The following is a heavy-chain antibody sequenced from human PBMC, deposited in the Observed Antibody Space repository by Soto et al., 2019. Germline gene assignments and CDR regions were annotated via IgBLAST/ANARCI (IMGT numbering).Heavy chain of an antibody. CDR2: ISAYNGNT. CDR1: GYTFTSYG. D-gene: IGHD3-9*01. V-gene: IGHV1-18*01. Sequence: ASVKVSCKASGYTFTSYGISWVRQAPGQGLEWMGWISAYNGNTNYAQKLQGRVTMTTDTSTSTAYMELRSLRSDDTAVYYCARDRGVELRYFDWLGDYYGMDVWGQGTTVTVSS. J-gene: IGHJ6*02. CDR3: ARDRGVELRYFDWLGDYYGMDV.